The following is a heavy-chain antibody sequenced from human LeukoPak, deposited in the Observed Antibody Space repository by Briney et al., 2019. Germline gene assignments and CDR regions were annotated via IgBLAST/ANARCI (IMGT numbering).Heavy chain of an antibody. Sequence: PGGSLRLSCAASGFTFSDAWMSWVRQAPGKGLEWVGRIKSKTDGGTTDYAAPVKGRFTISRDDSKNTLYLQMNSLRAEDTAVYYCAKVSPRGYYFDYWGQGTLVTVSS. V-gene: IGHV3-15*01. D-gene: IGHD3-10*01. J-gene: IGHJ4*02. CDR2: IKSKTDGGTT. CDR1: GFTFSDAW. CDR3: AKVSPRGYYFDY.